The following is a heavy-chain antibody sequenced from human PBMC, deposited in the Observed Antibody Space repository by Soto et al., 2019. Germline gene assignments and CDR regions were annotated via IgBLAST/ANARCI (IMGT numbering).Heavy chain of an antibody. Sequence: QVQLVQSGAEVKKPGASVKVSCKASGYTFTSYGVSWVRQAPGQGLEWMGWISGYNGNTNYAQKLQGRVTMTTATSTRTAYMELRSLRSDATAVYYCARAGKYYYGSGSPYYYGMDVWGQGITVTVSS. D-gene: IGHD3-10*01. V-gene: IGHV1-18*04. CDR2: ISGYNGNT. J-gene: IGHJ6*02. CDR1: GYTFTSYG. CDR3: ARAGKYYYGSGSPYYYGMDV.